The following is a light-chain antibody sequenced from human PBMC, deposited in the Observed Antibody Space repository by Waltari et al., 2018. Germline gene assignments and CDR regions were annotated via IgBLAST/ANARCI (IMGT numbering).Light chain of an antibody. J-gene: IGKJ1*01. V-gene: IGKV2-30*01. CDR3: MQGTDWPWT. CDR1: QSLVSRDGNTY. Sequence: EVVMTQFPLSLSVTLGQPASISCRSSQSLVSRDGNTYCNWFQQRPGQSPRRLLYKVSNRDSGVPDRFSGSGSGTAVTLTISRVEAEDVGVYYCMQGTDWPWTFGQGTKVEIK. CDR2: KVS.